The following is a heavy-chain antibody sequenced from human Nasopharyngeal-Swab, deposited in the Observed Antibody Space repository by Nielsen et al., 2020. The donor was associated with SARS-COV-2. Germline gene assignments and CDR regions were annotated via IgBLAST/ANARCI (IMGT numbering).Heavy chain of an antibody. Sequence: ASVKVSCKTSGYTFTRYGISWVRQAPGQGLEWMGWISGYNGNTYYAQEFQGRLTMTTDTSTSTAYMELRTLRSDDTAVYYCATGPVVAPLHWFDPWGQGTLVTVSS. V-gene: IGHV1-18*01. CDR2: ISGYNGNT. J-gene: IGHJ5*02. CDR1: GYTFTRYG. D-gene: IGHD4-23*01. CDR3: ATGPVVAPLHWFDP.